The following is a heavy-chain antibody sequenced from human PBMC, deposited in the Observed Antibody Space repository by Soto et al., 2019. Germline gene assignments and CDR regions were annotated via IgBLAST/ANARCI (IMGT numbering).Heavy chain of an antibody. V-gene: IGHV4-34*01. Sequence: SETLSLTCGVYGGSFRNYYWIWVRQPPGKGLEWIGEVNHSGEATYNPSLQSRVTISLDTSNNHFSLKMTSLTAADTALYFCTRADRFQGSWFDPWGQGTQVTVSS. D-gene: IGHD3-10*01. CDR1: GGSFRNYY. CDR2: VNHSGEA. CDR3: TRADRFQGSWFDP. J-gene: IGHJ5*02.